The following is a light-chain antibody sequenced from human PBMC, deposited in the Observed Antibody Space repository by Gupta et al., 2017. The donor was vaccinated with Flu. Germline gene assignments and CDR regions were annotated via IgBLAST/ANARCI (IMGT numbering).Light chain of an antibody. CDR2: GAS. CDR3: QQYGSAYT. J-gene: IGKJ2*01. CDR1: QSVSSSY. V-gene: IGKV3-20*01. Sequence: PGTLSLSPGERATLSCRASQSVSSSYLAWYQQKPGQAPRLLIYGASSRATGIPDRFSGSGSGTDFTLTISRLEPEDFAVYYCQQYGSAYTFGQGTKLEIK.